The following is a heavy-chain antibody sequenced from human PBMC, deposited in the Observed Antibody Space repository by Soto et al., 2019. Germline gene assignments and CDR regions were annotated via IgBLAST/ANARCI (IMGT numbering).Heavy chain of an antibody. CDR3: ARVGGIDGSGSYYKITHYYYYYMDV. D-gene: IGHD3-10*01. Sequence: PGGSLRFSCAASGFTFSSYWMSWVRQAPGKGLEWVANIKQDGSEKYYVDSVKGRFTISRDNAKNSLYLQMNSLRAEDTAVYYCARVGGIDGSGSYYKITHYYYYYMDVWGKGTTVIVSS. CDR1: GFTFSSYW. J-gene: IGHJ6*03. CDR2: IKQDGSEK. V-gene: IGHV3-7*01.